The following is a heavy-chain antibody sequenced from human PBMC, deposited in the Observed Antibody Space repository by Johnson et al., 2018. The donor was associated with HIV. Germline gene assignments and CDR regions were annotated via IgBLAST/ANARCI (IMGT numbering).Heavy chain of an antibody. CDR1: GFTFSNAW. CDR3: ARVVGYKYGSAGDNDAFDI. V-gene: IGHV3-15*01. D-gene: IGHD5-18*01. Sequence: VQLVESGGGLVKPGGSLRLSCAASGFTFSNAWMSWVRQAPGKGLEWVGRIKSKTDGGTTDYAAPVKGRFTISRDDSKNTLYLQMNSLKTEDTAVYYCARVVGYKYGSAGDNDAFDIWGQGTMVTVSS. CDR2: IKSKTDGGTT. J-gene: IGHJ3*02.